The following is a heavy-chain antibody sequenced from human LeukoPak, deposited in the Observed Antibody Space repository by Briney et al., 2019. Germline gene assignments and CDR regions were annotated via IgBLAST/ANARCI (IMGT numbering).Heavy chain of an antibody. Sequence: ASVKVSCKASGYTFTGYYMHWVRQAPGQGLEWMGWINPNSGGTNYAQKFQGRVTMTRDTSISTAYMELSRLRSDDTAVYYCARDSSIAVAGDFDYWGQGTLVTVSS. CDR3: ARDSSIAVAGDFDY. V-gene: IGHV1-2*02. CDR1: GYTFTGYY. J-gene: IGHJ4*02. CDR2: INPNSGGT. D-gene: IGHD6-19*01.